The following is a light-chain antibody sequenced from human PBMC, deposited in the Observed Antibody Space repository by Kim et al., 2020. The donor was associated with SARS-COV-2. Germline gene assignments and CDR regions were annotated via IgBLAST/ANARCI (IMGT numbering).Light chain of an antibody. CDR1: QSVSSN. CDR2: RAS. V-gene: IGKV3-15*01. CDR3: QQYGTWPWT. Sequence: LMTQSPATLSVSPGERATLSCRASQSVSSNLAWYQQKPGQAPRRLIYRASTRATGIPARFGGSGSGTEFTLTISSLQSEDFAVYYCQQYGTWPWTFGQGTKVDIK. J-gene: IGKJ1*01.